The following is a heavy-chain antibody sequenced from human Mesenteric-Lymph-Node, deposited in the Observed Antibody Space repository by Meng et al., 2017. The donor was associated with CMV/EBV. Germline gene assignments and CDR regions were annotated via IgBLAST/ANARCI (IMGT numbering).Heavy chain of an antibody. CDR3: ARDDIINTIRGEGMDV. CDR2: IGTAGDT. J-gene: IGHJ6*02. V-gene: IGHV3-13*01. D-gene: IGHD3-9*01. Sequence: GESLKISCAASGFTFSSYDMHWVRQATGKGLEWVSAIGTAGDTYYPGSVKGRFTISRDNSKNTVFLQIDSLRPEDTAIYFCARDDIINTIRGEGMDVWGQGTTVTVSS. CDR1: GFTFSSYD.